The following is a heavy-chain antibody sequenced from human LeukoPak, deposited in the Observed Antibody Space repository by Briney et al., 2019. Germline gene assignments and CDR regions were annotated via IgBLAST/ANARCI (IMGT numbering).Heavy chain of an antibody. Sequence: ASVKVSCKASGGTFSSYAISWVRQAPGQGLEWMGGIIPIFSTANYAQKFQGRVTITADESTSTAYMELSSLRSEDTAVYYCASYYYGSGSYRFLSYYYYMDVWGKGTTVTVSS. V-gene: IGHV1-69*13. D-gene: IGHD3-10*01. J-gene: IGHJ6*03. CDR1: GGTFSSYA. CDR2: IIPIFSTA. CDR3: ASYYYGSGSYRFLSYYYYMDV.